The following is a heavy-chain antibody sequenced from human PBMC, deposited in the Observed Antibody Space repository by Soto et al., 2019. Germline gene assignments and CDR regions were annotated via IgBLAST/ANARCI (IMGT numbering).Heavy chain of an antibody. D-gene: IGHD2-2*01. Sequence: LRLSCAASGFTFSSYGMHWVRQAPGKGLEWVAVISYDGSNKYYADSVKGRFTISRDNSKNTLYLQMNSRRAEDTAVYYCAKDRRLGCSSTSCYYYYYYGMDVWGQGTTVTVSS. CDR2: ISYDGSNK. CDR1: GFTFSSYG. J-gene: IGHJ6*02. V-gene: IGHV3-30*18. CDR3: AKDRRLGCSSTSCYYYYYYGMDV.